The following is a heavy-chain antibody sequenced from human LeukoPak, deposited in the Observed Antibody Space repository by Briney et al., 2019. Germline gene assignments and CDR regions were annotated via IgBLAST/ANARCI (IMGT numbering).Heavy chain of an antibody. CDR3: ARDLEDSSPFGAFDM. D-gene: IGHD3-22*01. Sequence: GGSLRLSCPVSGFTFSSYAMSWVRQAPGRGLEWVSVISTSGESAYYADSVKGRFTISRDNSKNTLYLQMNSLRAEDTAVYCCARDLEDSSPFGAFDMWGQGTMVTVPS. J-gene: IGHJ3*02. CDR2: ISTSGESA. CDR1: GFTFSSYA. V-gene: IGHV3-23*01.